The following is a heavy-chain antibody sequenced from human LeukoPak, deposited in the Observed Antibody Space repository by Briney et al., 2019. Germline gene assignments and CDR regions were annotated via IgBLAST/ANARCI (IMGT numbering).Heavy chain of an antibody. Sequence: ASVKVSCKASGYTFTSYAMHWVRQAPGQRLEWMGWINASNGNTKYSQKFRGRVTITRDTSASTAYMELSSLRSEDTGVYYCERGIVVGPAAQRPVEYFDYWGQGTLVTVSS. V-gene: IGHV1-3*01. CDR2: INASNGNT. CDR1: GYTFTSYA. D-gene: IGHD2-2*01. J-gene: IGHJ4*02. CDR3: ERGIVVGPAAQRPVEYFDY.